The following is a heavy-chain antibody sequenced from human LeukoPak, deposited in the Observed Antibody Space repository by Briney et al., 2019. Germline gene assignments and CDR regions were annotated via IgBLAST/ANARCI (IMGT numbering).Heavy chain of an antibody. Sequence: GGSLRLSCAASGFTFSSYWMNWVRQAPGKGLEWVSAISGSGGSTYYADSVKGRFTISRDNSKNTLYLQMNSLRAEDTAVYYCAKGPYYYDSSGYLGDYWGQGTLVTVSS. CDR2: ISGSGGST. D-gene: IGHD3-22*01. J-gene: IGHJ4*02. V-gene: IGHV3-23*01. CDR3: AKGPYYYDSSGYLGDY. CDR1: GFTFSSYW.